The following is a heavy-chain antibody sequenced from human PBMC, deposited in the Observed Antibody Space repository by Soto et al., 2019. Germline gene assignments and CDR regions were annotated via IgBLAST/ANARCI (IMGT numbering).Heavy chain of an antibody. J-gene: IGHJ4*02. D-gene: IGHD4-17*01. CDR2: IRVNNGDT. CDR3: ARDLGYSDFGVHY. Sequence: ASLKVSCKASGYTFTNSGFSWVRQAPGQGLEWVGWIRVNNGDTHYAQKLQGRVTMTTDTSTSTAFMELRSLRSDDTAVYYCARDLGYSDFGVHYWGQGTLVTVSS. V-gene: IGHV1-18*01. CDR1: GYTFTNSG.